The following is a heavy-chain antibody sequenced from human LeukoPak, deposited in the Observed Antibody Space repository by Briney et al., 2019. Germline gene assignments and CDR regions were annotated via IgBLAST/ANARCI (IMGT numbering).Heavy chain of an antibody. V-gene: IGHV3-43*02. D-gene: IGHD6-13*01. CDR1: GFTFDDYA. CDR3: AKATAAASSTY. J-gene: IGHJ4*02. Sequence: PGGSLRLSCAASGFTFDDYAMHWVRQAPGKGLDWVSLISGGGGSTYYADSVKGRFTISRHNSKNYLYLQMNSLRADDADMYQCAKATAAASSTYWGQGTLVTVSS. CDR2: ISGGGGST.